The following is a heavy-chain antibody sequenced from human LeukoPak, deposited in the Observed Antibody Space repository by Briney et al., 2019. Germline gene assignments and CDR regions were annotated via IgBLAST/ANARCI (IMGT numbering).Heavy chain of an antibody. V-gene: IGHV1-69*05. CDR1: GGTFSSYA. J-gene: IGHJ4*02. Sequence: SVKVSCKASGGTFSSYAISWVRQAPGQGLEWMGGIIPIFGTANYAQKFQGRVTITTDESTSTDYMELSSLRSEDTAVYYCIARQLPPNSDYWGQGTLVTVSS. D-gene: IGHD2-2*01. CDR2: IIPIFGTA. CDR3: IARQLPPNSDY.